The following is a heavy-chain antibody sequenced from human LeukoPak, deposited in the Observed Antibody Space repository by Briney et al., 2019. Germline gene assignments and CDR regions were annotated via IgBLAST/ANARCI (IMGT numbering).Heavy chain of an antibody. CDR1: GYTFTSYD. CDR2: MNPSSGNT. V-gene: IGHV1-8*01. J-gene: IGHJ5*02. D-gene: IGHD3-10*01. CDR3: ARGPPYTYYYGSGSSDNWFDP. Sequence: GASVKVSCKASGYTFTSYDINWVRQATGQGLEWMGWMNPSSGNTGYAQKFQGRVTMTRNTSISTAYMELSSLRSEDTAVYYCARGPPYTYYYGSGSSDNWFDPWGQGTLVTVSS.